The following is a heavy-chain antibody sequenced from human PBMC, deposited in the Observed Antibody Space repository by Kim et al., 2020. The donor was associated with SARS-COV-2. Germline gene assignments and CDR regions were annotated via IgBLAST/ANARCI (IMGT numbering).Heavy chain of an antibody. V-gene: IGHV6-1*01. J-gene: IGHJ4*02. Sequence: VSVKSRITINPDTSKNQFSLQLNSVTPEDTAVYYCARDSVDIVATDFFDYWGQGTLVTVSS. CDR3: ARDSVDIVATDFFDY. D-gene: IGHD5-12*01.